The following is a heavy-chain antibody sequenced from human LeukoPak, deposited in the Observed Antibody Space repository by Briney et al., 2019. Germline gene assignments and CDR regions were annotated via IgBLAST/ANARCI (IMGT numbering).Heavy chain of an antibody. CDR3: ARWRENDYS. CDR2: VSSSGSTI. V-gene: IGHV3-48*03. CDR1: GFTFSSYE. J-gene: IGHJ4*02. Sequence: PGGSLRLSCAASGFTFSSYEMNWVRQAPGKGLEWVSYVSSSGSTIYYADSVKGRFTISRDNAKNSLYLQMNSLRAEDTAVYYCARWRENDYSWGQGTLVTVSS. D-gene: IGHD2-21*02.